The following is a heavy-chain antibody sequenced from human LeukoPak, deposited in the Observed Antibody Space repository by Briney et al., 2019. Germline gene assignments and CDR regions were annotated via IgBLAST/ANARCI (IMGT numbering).Heavy chain of an antibody. CDR3: ASDSIAVAGDY. CDR2: IKQDGSEK. J-gene: IGHJ4*02. D-gene: IGHD6-19*01. CDR1: GFTFSSYW. Sequence: GGSLRLSCAASGFTFSSYWMSWVRQAPGKGLEWVANIKQDGSEKYYVDSVKGRFTISRDSAKNSLYLQMNSLRAEDTAVYYCASDSIAVAGDYWGQGTLVTVSS. V-gene: IGHV3-7*03.